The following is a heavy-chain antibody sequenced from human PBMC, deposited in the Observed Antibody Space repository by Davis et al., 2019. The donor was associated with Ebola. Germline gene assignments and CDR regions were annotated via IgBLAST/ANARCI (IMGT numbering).Heavy chain of an antibody. J-gene: IGHJ3*02. D-gene: IGHD4-17*01. V-gene: IGHV1-18*01. CDR1: GYTFTSYG. CDR3: ARHDGDPYDAFDI. CDR2: ISAYNGNT. Sequence: AASVKVSCKASGYTFTSYGISWVRQAPGQGLEWMGWISAYNGNTNYAQKLQGRVTMTTDTSTSTAYMELSSLRFEDTAVYYCARHDGDPYDAFDIWGQGTMVTVS.